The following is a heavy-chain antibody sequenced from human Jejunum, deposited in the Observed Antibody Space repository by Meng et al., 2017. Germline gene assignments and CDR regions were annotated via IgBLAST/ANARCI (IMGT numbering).Heavy chain of an antibody. V-gene: IGHV7-4-1*02. J-gene: IGHJ4*02. Sequence: QVQLVQSGAEVKKPGASARVSCQASGYTFTGYSIHWARQAPGQGLEWMGWINTKTGNPTYAQGFTGRFGFSLDTSVSTAYLQISNLKAEDTAVYYCARANVPRPYDSCAQGTLVTVSS. CDR2: INTKTGNP. CDR1: GYTFTGYS. D-gene: IGHD6-6*01. CDR3: ARANVPRPYDS.